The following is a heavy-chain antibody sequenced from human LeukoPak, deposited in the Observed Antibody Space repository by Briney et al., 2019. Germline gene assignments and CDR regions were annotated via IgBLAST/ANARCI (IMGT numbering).Heavy chain of an antibody. D-gene: IGHD1-7*01. Sequence: GGSLRLSCAASGFTFSRYWMHWVRQAPGKGLVWISRINTDGSITSNADSVKGRFTVSRDNAKNTLYLQMNSLRADDTAVYYCVCAELELRWGQGTPVTVSS. J-gene: IGHJ4*02. V-gene: IGHV3-74*01. CDR3: VCAELELR. CDR2: INTDGSIT. CDR1: GFTFSRYW.